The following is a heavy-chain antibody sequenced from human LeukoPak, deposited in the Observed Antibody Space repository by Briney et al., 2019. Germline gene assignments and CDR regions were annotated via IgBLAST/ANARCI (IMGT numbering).Heavy chain of an antibody. Sequence: GGSLRLSCAASGFTFSSYWMSWVRQAPGKGLEWVANIKLDGSETSYADSVKGRFTISRDNAKNSLYLQMNSPRAEDTAVYYCARAHIPNFWGQGTLVTVSS. D-gene: IGHD2-2*02. CDR3: ARAHIPNF. CDR1: GFTFSSYW. J-gene: IGHJ4*02. CDR2: IKLDGSET. V-gene: IGHV3-7*01.